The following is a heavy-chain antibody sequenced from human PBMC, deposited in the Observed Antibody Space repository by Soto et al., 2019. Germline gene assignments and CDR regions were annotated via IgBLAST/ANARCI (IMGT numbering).Heavy chain of an antibody. CDR2: IIPILGIA. V-gene: IGHV1-69*02. CDR1: GGTFSSYT. D-gene: IGHD4-17*01. Sequence: ASVKVSCKASGGTFSSYTISWVRQAPGQGLEWMGRIIPILGIANYAQKFQGRVTITADKSTSTAYMELSSLRSEDTAVYYCARGGPGMTTVGHWGQAPLVTVSS. J-gene: IGHJ4*02. CDR3: ARGGPGMTTVGH.